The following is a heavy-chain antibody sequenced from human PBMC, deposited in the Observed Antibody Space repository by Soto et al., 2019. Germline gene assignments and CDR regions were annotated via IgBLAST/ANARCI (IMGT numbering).Heavy chain of an antibody. V-gene: IGHV4-39*01. CDR1: GVSISSTSYK. J-gene: IGHJ4*02. CDR2: ISYSGST. Sequence: TSETLSLTCTVSGVSISSTSYKWGWIRQPPGKGLEWIGSISYSGSTYYNPSLKSRVTMSVDTSKNQFSLKLSSVTAADTAVYYCARPQYSGHDPFDYWGQGALVTVSS. CDR3: ARPQYSGHDPFDY. D-gene: IGHD1-26*01.